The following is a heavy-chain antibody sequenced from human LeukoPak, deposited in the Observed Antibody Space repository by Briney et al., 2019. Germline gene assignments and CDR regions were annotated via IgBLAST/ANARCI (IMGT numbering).Heavy chain of an antibody. CDR3: AKESSSTSEFDY. J-gene: IGHJ4*02. CDR1: GFTFDDYA. Sequence: GGSLRLSCAASGFTFDDYAMHWVRQAPWKGLEWVSGISWNSGSIGYADSVKGRFTISRDNAKNSLYLQMNSLRAEDMALYYCAKESSSTSEFDYWGQGTLVTVSS. D-gene: IGHD2-2*01. CDR2: ISWNSGSI. V-gene: IGHV3-9*03.